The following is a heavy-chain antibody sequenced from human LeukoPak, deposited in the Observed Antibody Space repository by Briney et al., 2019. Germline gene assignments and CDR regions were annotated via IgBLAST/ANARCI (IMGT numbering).Heavy chain of an antibody. V-gene: IGHV3-21*01. J-gene: IGHJ4*02. Sequence: GGSLRLSCAASGFTFSSYAMHWVRQAPGKGLEWVSSISSSSNYIYYADSVKGRFTISRDNAKNSLYLQMNSLRAEDAAVYCCARDERAAAATGTNLNYWGQGTLVTVSS. CDR2: ISSSSNYI. CDR3: ARDERAAAATGTNLNY. D-gene: IGHD6-13*01. CDR1: GFTFSSYA.